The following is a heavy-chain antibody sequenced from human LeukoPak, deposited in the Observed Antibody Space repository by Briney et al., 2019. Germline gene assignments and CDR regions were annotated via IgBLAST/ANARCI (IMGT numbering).Heavy chain of an antibody. CDR2: ISGSGGST. V-gene: IGHV3-23*01. CDR1: GFTFSSYA. CDR3: APQPYYYDSSGYYYYYYMDV. Sequence: GGSLRLSCAASGFTFSSYAMSWVRQAPGKGLEWVSAISGSGGSTYYADSVKGRFTISRDNSKNTLYLQMNGLRAEDTAVYYCAPQPYYYDSSGYYYYYYMDVWGKGTTVTVSS. J-gene: IGHJ6*03. D-gene: IGHD3-22*01.